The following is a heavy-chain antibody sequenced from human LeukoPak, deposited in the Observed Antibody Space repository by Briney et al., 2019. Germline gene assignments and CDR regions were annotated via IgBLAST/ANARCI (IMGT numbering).Heavy chain of an antibody. CDR2: ISGRDTST. V-gene: IGHV3-23*01. D-gene: IGHD2-2*02. CDR1: GFTFSNYS. CDR3: TKARSASSSSCYNY. J-gene: IGHJ4*02. Sequence: GGSLRLSCAASGFTFSNYSMTWVRQAPGKGLEWVSSISGRDTSTYYADSVKGRFTISRDNSKNTLELQMDSLRAEDTAVYYCTKARSASSSSCYNYWGQGILVTVSS.